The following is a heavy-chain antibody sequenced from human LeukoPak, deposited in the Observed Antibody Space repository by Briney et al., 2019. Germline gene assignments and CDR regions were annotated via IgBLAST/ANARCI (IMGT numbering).Heavy chain of an antibody. CDR3: ARFQYSNYISRYYYYGMDV. Sequence: PSETLSLTCAVSGGSISSSNWWSWVRQPPGKGLEWIGEIYHSGSTNYNPSLKSRVTISVDKSKNQFSLKLSSVTAADTAVYYCARFQYSNYISRYYYYGMDVWGQGTTVTVSS. J-gene: IGHJ6*02. CDR1: GGSISSSNW. D-gene: IGHD4-11*01. V-gene: IGHV4-4*02. CDR2: IYHSGST.